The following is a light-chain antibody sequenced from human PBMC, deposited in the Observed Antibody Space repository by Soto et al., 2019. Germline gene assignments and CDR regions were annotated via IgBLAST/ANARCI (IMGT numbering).Light chain of an antibody. CDR2: GNN. CDR1: RSNIGAGYD. J-gene: IGLJ2*01. Sequence: QSVLTQPPSVSGAPGQRVTVSCTGSRSNIGAGYDVHWYQQLPGTAPKLLIYGNNNRPSGVPDRFSGSKSGTSASLAITGLQAEDEADYYCQSYDNSLSGSGVFGGGTKVTVL. CDR3: QSYDNSLSGSGV. V-gene: IGLV1-40*01.